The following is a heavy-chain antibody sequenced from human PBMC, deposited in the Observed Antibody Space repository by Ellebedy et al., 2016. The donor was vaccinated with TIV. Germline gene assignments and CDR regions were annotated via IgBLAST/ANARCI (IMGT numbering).Heavy chain of an antibody. V-gene: IGHV4-39*01. CDR3: ASLRNRAFDY. J-gene: IGHJ4*02. D-gene: IGHD1-14*01. Sequence: SETLSLTCTLSGGSISSSSYYWGWIRQPPGKGLEWIANIHYSGSTYYNPSLKSRVTISVDTSKNQFSLKVSSVTAADTAVYYCASLRNRAFDYWGQGTLVTVSS. CDR2: IHYSGST. CDR1: GGSISSSSYY.